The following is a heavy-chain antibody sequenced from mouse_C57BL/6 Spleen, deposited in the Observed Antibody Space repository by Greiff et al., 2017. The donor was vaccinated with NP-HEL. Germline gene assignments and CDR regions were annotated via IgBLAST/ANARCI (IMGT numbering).Heavy chain of an antibody. V-gene: IGHV1-26*01. CDR1: GYTFTDYY. CDR2: INPNNGGT. Sequence: EVQLQQSGPELVKPGASVKISCKASGYTFTDYYMNWVKQSHGKSLEWIGDINPNNGGTSYNQKFKGKATLTVDKSSSTAYMELSSLTAEASAVYCSARRGGKYYFDYWGQGTTLTVSS. J-gene: IGHJ2*01. D-gene: IGHD2-1*01. CDR3: ARRGGKYYFDY.